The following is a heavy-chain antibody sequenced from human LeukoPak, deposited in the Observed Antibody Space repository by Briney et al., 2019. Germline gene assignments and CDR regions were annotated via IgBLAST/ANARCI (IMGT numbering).Heavy chain of an antibody. CDR1: GFTFSSYA. CDR2: ISGSGTTT. Sequence: GGSLRLSCAASGFTFSSYAMSWVRQAPGKGLDWVSAISGSGTTTYYADSVKGRFTISRDISKNTLYLQMNSLRAEDTAVYYCARDDSSGYHSGYWGQGTLVTVSS. J-gene: IGHJ4*02. D-gene: IGHD3-22*01. CDR3: ARDDSSGYHSGY. V-gene: IGHV3-23*01.